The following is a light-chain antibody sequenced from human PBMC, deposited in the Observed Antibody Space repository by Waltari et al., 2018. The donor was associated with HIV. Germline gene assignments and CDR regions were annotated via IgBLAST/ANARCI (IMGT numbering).Light chain of an antibody. V-gene: IGLV2-8*01. CDR1: SSDLGAYAS. CDR3: SSYGDNIRVL. CDR2: EVS. Sequence: QSALTQPPSASGSLGQSVPTSCTGSSSDLGAYASVSWFQQHPNNSPKLLLYEVSKRPSGVPDRFSGSRSGETAFLSVSGLQPDDTAGYFCSSYGDNIRVLFGGGTNLTVL. J-gene: IGLJ2*01.